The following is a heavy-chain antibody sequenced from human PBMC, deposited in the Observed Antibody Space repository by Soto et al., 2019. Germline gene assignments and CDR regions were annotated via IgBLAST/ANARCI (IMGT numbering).Heavy chain of an antibody. CDR3: ARGRVEYKLGNV. Sequence: QVQLQQWGAGLLKPSETLSLTCAVSGGSLSDYYWPWIRQSPGKGLEWIGEIHPSGSTYYNPSRRSRVTISVDTSKNQFSLKLTSLTAADKAIYYCARGRVEYKLGNVWGHGTTVTVSS. V-gene: IGHV4-34*01. CDR2: IHPSGST. J-gene: IGHJ6*02. CDR1: GGSLSDYY. D-gene: IGHD1-1*01.